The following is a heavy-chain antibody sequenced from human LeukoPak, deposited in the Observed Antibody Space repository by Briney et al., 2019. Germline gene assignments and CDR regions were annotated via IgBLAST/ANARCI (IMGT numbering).Heavy chain of an antibody. V-gene: IGHV4-39*07. J-gene: IGHJ4*02. Sequence: SETLSLTCTVSGGSISSSSYYWGWIRQPPGKGLEWIGSIYYSGSTYYNPSLKSRVTISVDTSKNQFSLKLSSVTAADTAVYYCARDHLGEYFDYWGQGTLVTVSS. D-gene: IGHD3-16*01. CDR3: ARDHLGEYFDY. CDR2: IYYSGST. CDR1: GGSISSSSYY.